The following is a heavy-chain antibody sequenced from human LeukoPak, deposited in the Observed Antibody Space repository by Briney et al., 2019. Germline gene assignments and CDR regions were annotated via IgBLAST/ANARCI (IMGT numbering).Heavy chain of an antibody. J-gene: IGHJ6*03. D-gene: IGHD3-16*01. V-gene: IGHV4-34*01. CDR1: GGSISSYY. CDR2: INHSGST. CDR3: AREKIGTGTVLGKDYYYMDV. Sequence: SETLSLTCTVSGGSISSYYWTWIRQPPGKGLEWIGEINHSGSTNYNPSLKSRVTISVDTSKNQFSLKLSSVTAADTAMYYCAREKIGTGTVLGKDYYYMDVWGKGTTVTVSS.